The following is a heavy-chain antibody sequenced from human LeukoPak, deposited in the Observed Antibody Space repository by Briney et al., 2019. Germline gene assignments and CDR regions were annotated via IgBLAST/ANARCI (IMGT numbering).Heavy chain of an antibody. V-gene: IGHV3-7*01. CDR2: IKQDGGER. Sequence: GGSLRLSCTASGFTFDNYWMTWVRQPPGKGLEWVANIKQDGGERYYVDSVRGRFTISRDNSKNSLYLQMNSLRTEDTAVYYCVRDGRPLDYWGQGTLVIVS. J-gene: IGHJ4*02. CDR1: GFTFDNYW. D-gene: IGHD3/OR15-3a*01. CDR3: VRDGRPLDY.